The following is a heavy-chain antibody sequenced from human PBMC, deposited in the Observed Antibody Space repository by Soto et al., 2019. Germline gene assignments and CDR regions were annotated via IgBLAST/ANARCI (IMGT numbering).Heavy chain of an antibody. V-gene: IGHV1-2*04. J-gene: IGHJ3*02. CDR3: ARARVATPGSAFDI. CDR2: INPNNGGT. CDR1: GYTFTGNS. Sequence: ASVKVSCKASGYTFTGNSLHWVRQAPGQGLEWMGWINPNNGGTNYAQKFRGWVTMTRDTSISTAYMDLSRLKSDDTAVYYCARARVATPGSAFDIWGQGTMVTVSS. D-gene: IGHD5-12*01.